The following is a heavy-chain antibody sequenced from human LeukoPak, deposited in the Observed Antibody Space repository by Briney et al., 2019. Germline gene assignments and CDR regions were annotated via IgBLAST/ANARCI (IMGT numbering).Heavy chain of an antibody. D-gene: IGHD3-16*01. J-gene: IGHJ4*02. CDR1: ARTFTSEG. Sequence: ASVKVSCRTPARTFTSEGISWVRQAPGQGSERVGWISAYKGNTNYAQKLQGRVTMTTDTSTSTAYMELRSLRSDDTAVYYCARDWAGHLFDYWGQGTLVTVCS. CDR2: ISAYKGNT. CDR3: ARDWAGHLFDY. V-gene: IGHV1-18*01.